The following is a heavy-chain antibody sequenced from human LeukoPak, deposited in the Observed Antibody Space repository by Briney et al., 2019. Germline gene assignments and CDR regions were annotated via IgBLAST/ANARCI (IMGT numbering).Heavy chain of an antibody. D-gene: IGHD1-14*01. Sequence: SETPSLTCAVYGGSFSGYYWSWIRQPPGKGLEWIGEINHSGSTNYNPSLKSRVTISVDTSKNQFSLRLTSVTAADTAVYYCTRSGLTGMRKYPRADYYYYGMDVWGQGTAVTVSS. V-gene: IGHV4-34*01. CDR1: GGSFSGYY. J-gene: IGHJ6*02. CDR3: TRSGLTGMRKYPRADYYYYGMDV. CDR2: INHSGST.